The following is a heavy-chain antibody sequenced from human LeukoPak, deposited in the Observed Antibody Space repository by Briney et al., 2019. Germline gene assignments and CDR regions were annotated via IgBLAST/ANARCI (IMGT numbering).Heavy chain of an antibody. J-gene: IGHJ4*02. Sequence: SETLSLTCTVSGGSISSSTYYWGWIRQPPGKGLEWIGSIFYTGRTYYNPSLKSRVTMSVDTSKSQFSLRLGSVNAADTAVYYCARDILATSIAAPYYWGQGTLVTVSS. CDR1: GGSISSSTYY. V-gene: IGHV4-39*07. CDR3: ARDILATSIAAPYY. CDR2: IFYTGRT. D-gene: IGHD6-13*01.